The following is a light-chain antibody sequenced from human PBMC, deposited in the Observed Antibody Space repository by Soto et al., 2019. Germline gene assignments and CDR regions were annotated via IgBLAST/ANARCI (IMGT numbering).Light chain of an antibody. V-gene: IGLV2-14*01. CDR3: NSYTRSSTYG. CDR1: GSDVGGYNY. Sequence: QSVLTQPASVSGSPGQSITISCTGTGSDVGGYNYVSWYQQHPGKAPKLMIYDVSNRPSGVSNRFSGSKSGNTASLTISGIQAEDEADYYCNSYTRSSTYGFGTGTKVTV. J-gene: IGLJ1*01. CDR2: DVS.